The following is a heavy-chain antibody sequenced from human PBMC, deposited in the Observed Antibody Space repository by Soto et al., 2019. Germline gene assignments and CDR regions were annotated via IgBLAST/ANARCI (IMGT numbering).Heavy chain of an antibody. V-gene: IGHV3-33*01. Sequence: QVQLVESGGGVVQPGTSLRLSCVASGFAFSSFGMHWVRQAPGKGLEWVAIIWYDGSDKYYGDSVKGRFTISRDNSKNPLLLQMNSLRAEDTAVYHCAFGNLSYFFDYWGQGTPVTVAS. J-gene: IGHJ4*02. D-gene: IGHD3-16*01. CDR3: AFGNLSYFFDY. CDR1: GFAFSSFG. CDR2: IWYDGSDK.